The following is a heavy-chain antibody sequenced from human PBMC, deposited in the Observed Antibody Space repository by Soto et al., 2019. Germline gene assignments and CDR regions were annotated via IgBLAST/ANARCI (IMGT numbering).Heavy chain of an antibody. D-gene: IGHD2-8*01. CDR3: ARDTHCTNGVCYPYYFDY. CDR2: ISSSSSYI. J-gene: IGHJ4*02. V-gene: IGHV3-21*01. Sequence: GGSLRLSCAASGFTFSSYSMNWVRQAPGKGLEWVSSISSSSSYIYCADSVKGRFTISRDNAKNSLYLQMNSLRAEDTAVYYCARDTHCTNGVCYPYYFDYWGQGTLVTVSS. CDR1: GFTFSSYS.